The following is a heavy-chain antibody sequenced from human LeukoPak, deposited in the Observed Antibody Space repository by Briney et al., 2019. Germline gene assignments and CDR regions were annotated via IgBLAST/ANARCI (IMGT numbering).Heavy chain of an antibody. V-gene: IGHV3-74*01. J-gene: IGHJ4*02. D-gene: IGHD1-26*01. Sequence: PGGSLRLSCAASGFTFSSYWMHWVRQAPGKGLVWVSCSYSDGSSTSDADSVKGRFTISRDNAKNTLYLQMNSLRADDTAVYYCARGGLRGATPDYWGQGTLVTVSS. CDR3: ARGGLRGATPDY. CDR2: SYSDGSST. CDR1: GFTFSSYW.